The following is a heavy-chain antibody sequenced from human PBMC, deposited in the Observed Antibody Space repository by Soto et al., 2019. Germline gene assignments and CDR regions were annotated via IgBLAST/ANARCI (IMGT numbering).Heavy chain of an antibody. J-gene: IGHJ4*02. D-gene: IGHD6-13*01. Sequence: GGSLRLSCAASGFTFSSYGMHWVRQAPGKGLEWVAVIWYDGSNKYYAESVKGRFTISRVNSKNTLYLQMNSLRAEDTAVYYCARQIAAAGSFDYWGQGTLVTVSS. CDR2: IWYDGSNK. V-gene: IGHV3-33*01. CDR3: ARQIAAAGSFDY. CDR1: GFTFSSYG.